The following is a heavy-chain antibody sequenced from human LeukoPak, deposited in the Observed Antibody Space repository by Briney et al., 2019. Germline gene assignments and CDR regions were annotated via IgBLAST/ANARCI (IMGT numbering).Heavy chain of an antibody. CDR2: IIPIFGTA. Sequence: SVKVSCKASGGTFSSYAIRWVRQAPGQGLEWMGGIIPIFGTANYAQKFQGRVTITADESTSTAYMELSSLRSEDTAVYYCARVAGSGSYSYYGMDVWGKGTTVTVSS. J-gene: IGHJ6*04. CDR1: GGTFSSYA. V-gene: IGHV1-69*13. CDR3: ARVAGSGSYSYYGMDV. D-gene: IGHD3-10*01.